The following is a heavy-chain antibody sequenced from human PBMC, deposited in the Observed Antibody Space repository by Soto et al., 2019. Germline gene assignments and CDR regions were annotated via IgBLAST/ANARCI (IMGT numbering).Heavy chain of an antibody. Sequence: SETLSLTCAVYGGSFSGYYWSWIRQPPGKGLEWIGEINHSGSTNYNPSLKSRVTISVDTSRNQFSLKLSSVTAADTAVYYCARAANWFYYGSGHDYFDYWGQGTLVTVSS. V-gene: IGHV4-34*01. CDR3: ARAANWFYYGSGHDYFDY. CDR2: INHSGST. CDR1: GGSFSGYY. J-gene: IGHJ4*02. D-gene: IGHD3-10*01.